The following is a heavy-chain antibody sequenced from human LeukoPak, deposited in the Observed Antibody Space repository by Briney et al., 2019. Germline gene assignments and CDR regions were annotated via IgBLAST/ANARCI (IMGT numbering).Heavy chain of an antibody. CDR3: ARGRGGATTGFDH. Sequence: ASVKVSCTASGYTFSDYYMHWVRQAPGRGLESMGWINSNSGARNYAPKFQGRVTFSRDNSISTAYMELSSLRSDDTAIYYCARGRGGATTGFDHWGQGTLVTVSS. CDR2: INSNSGAR. J-gene: IGHJ4*02. CDR1: GYTFSDYY. D-gene: IGHD1-26*01. V-gene: IGHV1-2*02.